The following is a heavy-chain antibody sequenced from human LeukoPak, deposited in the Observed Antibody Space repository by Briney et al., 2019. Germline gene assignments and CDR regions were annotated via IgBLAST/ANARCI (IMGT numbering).Heavy chain of an antibody. CDR3: ARGRGS. CDR2: INPSGNT. CDR1: GESLSAYY. Sequence: SETLTLPFAVYGESLSAYYWNWLRQPPGKGLEWIAEINPSGNTRYNQSLKSRVTISVGTSKSHHALRLTSVPAADTAMYYCARGRGSWGPGTLVTVSS. V-gene: IGHV4-34*01. D-gene: IGHD2-15*01. J-gene: IGHJ1*01.